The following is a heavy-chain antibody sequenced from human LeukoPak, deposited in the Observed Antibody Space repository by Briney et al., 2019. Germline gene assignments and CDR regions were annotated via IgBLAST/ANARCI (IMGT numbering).Heavy chain of an antibody. D-gene: IGHD2-15*01. CDR3: ARVVVVAGYYMDV. V-gene: IGHV4-59*12. Sequence: SETLSLTCTVSGGSISSYYWSWIRQPPGKGLEWIGYIYYSGSTNYNPSLKSRVTISVDTSKNQFSLKLSSVTAADTAVYYCARVVVVAGYYMDVWGKGTTVTVSS. CDR2: IYYSGST. J-gene: IGHJ6*03. CDR1: GGSISSYY.